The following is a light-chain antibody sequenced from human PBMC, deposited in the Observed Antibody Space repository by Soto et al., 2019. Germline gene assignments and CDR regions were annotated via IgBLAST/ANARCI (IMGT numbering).Light chain of an antibody. J-gene: IGKJ4*01. V-gene: IGKV3-15*01. CDR2: GAS. CDR3: QQYNDWPIT. Sequence: EVVMTQSPATLSVSPGERVTLSCRASQSVGSNLAWYQQKRGQVPRLLIYGASTRATGIPIRFSGSGSGTEFTLAISSLQSEDFAVSYCQQYNDWPITFGGGTKVEIK. CDR1: QSVGSN.